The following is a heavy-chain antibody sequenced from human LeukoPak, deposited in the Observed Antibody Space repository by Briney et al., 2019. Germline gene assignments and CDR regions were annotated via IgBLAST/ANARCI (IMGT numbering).Heavy chain of an antibody. V-gene: IGHV3-74*01. D-gene: IGHD2-15*01. Sequence: GGSLRLSCVASGFTFSKNWMHWVRQAPGKGLVWVSRIQGDGSNTNYADSVKGRFTISRDNSKNTLYLQMNSLRAEDTAVYYCAKDKWQLPHYFDYWGQGTLVTVSS. CDR3: AKDKWQLPHYFDY. J-gene: IGHJ4*02. CDR1: GFTFSKNW. CDR2: IQGDGSNT.